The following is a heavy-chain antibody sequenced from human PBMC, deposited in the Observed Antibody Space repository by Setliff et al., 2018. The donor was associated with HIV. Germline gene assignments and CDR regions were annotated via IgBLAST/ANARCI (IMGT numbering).Heavy chain of an antibody. D-gene: IGHD3-10*01. J-gene: IGHJ6*02. Sequence: GSLRLSCVASGFTFRDYGMHWVRQAPGKGLEWVAFIWYDGKNKNYADSVKGRFTISRDNSKNILYLQMSSLRVEDTALYYCAKELEKGLWYGDHYFYYGMDVWGQGTTVTVSS. V-gene: IGHV3-30*02. CDR3: AKELEKGLWYGDHYFYYGMDV. CDR1: GFTFRDYG. CDR2: IWYDGKNK.